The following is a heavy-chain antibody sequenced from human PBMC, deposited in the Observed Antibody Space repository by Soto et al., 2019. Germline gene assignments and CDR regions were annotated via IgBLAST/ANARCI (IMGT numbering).Heavy chain of an antibody. V-gene: IGHV1-18*01. Sequence: QVQLVQSGAEVKKPGASVKVSCKASGYTFTSSGMSWVRQAPGQGLEWMGWISAHTGSSEYAQRVQGRVTMTTDRTMSAAYMELRSLRSDDTAVYYCARAFFYQGSDSRGYSFDAFDFWGPGTLVTVSS. CDR2: ISAHTGSS. J-gene: IGHJ3*01. CDR3: ARAFFYQGSDSRGYSFDAFDF. D-gene: IGHD3-22*01. CDR1: GYTFTSSG.